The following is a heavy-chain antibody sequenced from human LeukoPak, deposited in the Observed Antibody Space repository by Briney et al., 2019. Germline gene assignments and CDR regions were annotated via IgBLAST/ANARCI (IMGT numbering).Heavy chain of an antibody. Sequence: GGSLRLSYAASGFTFSGYAMHWVRQAPGKGLEWVAVISYDGSNKYYADSVKGRFTISRDNSKNTLYLQMNSLRAEDTAVYYCASPRDGYNHYWGQGTLVTVSS. D-gene: IGHD5-24*01. J-gene: IGHJ4*02. CDR2: ISYDGSNK. V-gene: IGHV3-30*04. CDR1: GFTFSGYA. CDR3: ASPRDGYNHY.